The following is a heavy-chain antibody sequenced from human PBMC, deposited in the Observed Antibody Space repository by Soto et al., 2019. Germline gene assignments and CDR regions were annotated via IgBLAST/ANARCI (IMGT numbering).Heavy chain of an antibody. J-gene: IGHJ4*02. CDR3: ARDQGYCSGGSCYVAGY. V-gene: IGHV3-74*01. CDR1: GFTFSSYW. Sequence: TGGSLRLSCAASGFTFSSYWMHWVRQAPGKGLVWVSRINSDGSSTTYADSVKGRFTISRDNAKNTLYLQLNSLRAEDTAVYYCARDQGYCSGGSCYVAGYWGQGTLVTVSS. CDR2: INSDGSST. D-gene: IGHD2-15*01.